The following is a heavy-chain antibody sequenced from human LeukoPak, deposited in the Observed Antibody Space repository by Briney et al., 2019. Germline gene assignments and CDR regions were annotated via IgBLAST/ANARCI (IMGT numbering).Heavy chain of an antibody. CDR2: IRAYNGNT. V-gene: IGHV1-18*01. Sequence: GASVKVSCKASGYTFTNYGISWVRQAPGQGLEGLGGIRAYNGNTNYAQKFQGRVTMTTDTSTSTAYMELRSLRSDDTAVYYCARDRDYGDYNTQDLFVYWGQGTLVTVSS. D-gene: IGHD4-17*01. CDR1: GYTFTNYG. J-gene: IGHJ4*02. CDR3: ARDRDYGDYNTQDLFVY.